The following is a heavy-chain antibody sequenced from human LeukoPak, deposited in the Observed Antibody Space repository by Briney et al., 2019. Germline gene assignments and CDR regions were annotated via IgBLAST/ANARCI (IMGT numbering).Heavy chain of an antibody. Sequence: GASVKASCKASGYTFTSYGISWVRQAPGQGLEWMGWISAYNGNTNYAQKLQGRVTMTTDTSTSTAYMELRSLRSDDTAVYYCARGPWGTAAGIPPEDYWGQGTLVTVSS. CDR3: ARGPWGTAAGIPPEDY. D-gene: IGHD6-13*01. CDR1: GYTFTSYG. V-gene: IGHV1-18*01. CDR2: ISAYNGNT. J-gene: IGHJ4*02.